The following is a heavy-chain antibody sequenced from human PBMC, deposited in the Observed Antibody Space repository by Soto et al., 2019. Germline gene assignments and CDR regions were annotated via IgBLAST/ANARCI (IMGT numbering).Heavy chain of an antibody. CDR2: INHSGST. J-gene: IGHJ5*02. Sequence: SETLSLTCAVYGGSFSGYYWSWIRQPPGKGLEWIGEINHSGSTNYNPSLKSRVTISVDTSKNQFSLKLSSVTAADTAVYYCARAWKITIFGYNWFDPWGQGTLVTVSS. CDR3: ARAWKITIFGYNWFDP. CDR1: GGSFSGYY. V-gene: IGHV4-34*01. D-gene: IGHD3-3*01.